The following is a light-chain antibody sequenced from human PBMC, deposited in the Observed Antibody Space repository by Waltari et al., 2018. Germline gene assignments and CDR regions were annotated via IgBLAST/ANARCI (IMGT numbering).Light chain of an antibody. CDR2: HVI. V-gene: IGLV2-11*01. J-gene: IGLJ1*01. Sequence: QSALTQPRSVSGSPGQSVTISCTGTSSDVGGYKYVSWYQHHPGKAPKLIIYHVIKRPSGVPDRFSGSRSGNPASLTISGLQAEDEADYYCCSYAGSYTLGVFGTGTEVTV. CDR1: SSDVGGYKY. CDR3: CSYAGSYTLGV.